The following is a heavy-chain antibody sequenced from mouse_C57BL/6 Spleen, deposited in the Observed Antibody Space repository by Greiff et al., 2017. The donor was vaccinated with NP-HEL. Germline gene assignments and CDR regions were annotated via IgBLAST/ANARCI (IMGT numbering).Heavy chain of an antibody. CDR3: AREGIVGDYFDY. Sequence: EVHLVESEGGLVQPGSSMKLSCTASGFTFSDYYMAWVRQVPEKGLEWVANINYDGSSTYYLDSLKSRFIISRDNAKNILYLQMSSLKSEDTATYYCAREGIVGDYFDYWGQGTTLTVSS. CDR1: GFTFSDYY. J-gene: IGHJ2*01. V-gene: IGHV5-16*01. CDR2: INYDGSST. D-gene: IGHD1-1*01.